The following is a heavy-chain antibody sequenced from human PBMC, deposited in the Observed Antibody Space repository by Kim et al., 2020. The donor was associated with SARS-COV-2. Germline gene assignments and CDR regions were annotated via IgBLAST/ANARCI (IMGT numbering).Heavy chain of an antibody. CDR3: ARDVVVVAATRRAFDI. D-gene: IGHD2-15*01. Sequence: KFQGRVTITRDTSASTAYMELSSLRSEDTAVYYCARDVVVVAATRRAFDIWGQGTMVTVSS. V-gene: IGHV1-3*01. J-gene: IGHJ3*02.